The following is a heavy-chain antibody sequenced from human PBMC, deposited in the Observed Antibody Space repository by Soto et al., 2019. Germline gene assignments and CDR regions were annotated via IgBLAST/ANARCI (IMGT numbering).Heavy chain of an antibody. D-gene: IGHD4-4*01. CDR2: IIPIFGTA. J-gene: IGHJ6*02. Sequence: QVQLVQSGAEVKKPGSSVKVSCKASGGTFSSYAISWVRQAPGQGLEWMGGIIPIFGTANYAQKFQGRVTITADESTSTAYMELSRLRSEDTAVYYCARGVSTTVTYRLVYGMDVWGQGTTVTVSS. CDR3: ARGVSTTVTYRLVYGMDV. CDR1: GGTFSSYA. V-gene: IGHV1-69*12.